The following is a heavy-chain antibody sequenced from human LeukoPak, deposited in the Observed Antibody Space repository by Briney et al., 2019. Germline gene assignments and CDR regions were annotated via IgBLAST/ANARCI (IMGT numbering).Heavy chain of an antibody. CDR2: INYSGST. D-gene: IGHD3-10*01. CDR1: GGSISSYY. Sequence: PSETLCLSCTVSGGSISSYYWSWIRQPPGKGLEWIAYINYSGSTNYNPSSMNRRIISSDASNNQFSLQLSSVTAADTAVYYCERAGVRGVSDAFDIWGHGTMVTVSS. J-gene: IGHJ3*02. V-gene: IGHV4-59*01. CDR3: ERAGVRGVSDAFDI.